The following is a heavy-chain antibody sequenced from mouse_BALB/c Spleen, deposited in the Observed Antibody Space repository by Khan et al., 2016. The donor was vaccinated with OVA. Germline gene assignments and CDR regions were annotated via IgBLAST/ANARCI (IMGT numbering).Heavy chain of an antibody. D-gene: IGHD2-14*01. Sequence: QVQLQQSGAELARPGASVKMSCKASGYTFTTYTIHWVKQGPGQGLEWIGYIIPTNDYANYNQKFKDRATLTADKSSSTAYMQLSSLTSEDSALYYCERAGAYYRADGGVPYWGQGTLVTVAA. V-gene: IGHV1-4*01. CDR3: ERAGAYYRADGGVPY. J-gene: IGHJ3*01. CDR2: IIPTNDYA. CDR1: GYTFTTYT.